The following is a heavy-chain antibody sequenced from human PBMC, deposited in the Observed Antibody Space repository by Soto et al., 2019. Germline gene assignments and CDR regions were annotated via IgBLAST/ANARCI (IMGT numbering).Heavy chain of an antibody. CDR3: GRGDSGSYQGGFDY. CDR1: GGTFSSYT. V-gene: IGHV1-69*08. CDR2: IIPILGTA. J-gene: IGHJ4*02. D-gene: IGHD1-26*01. Sequence: QVQLVQSGAEVKKPGSSVKVSCKASGGTFSSYTISWVRQAPGQGLEWMGRIIPILGTANYAQKFQGRVTITAEKSTSTAYMELRSLRSEDTAVYYCGRGDSGSYQGGFDYWGQGTLVTVSS.